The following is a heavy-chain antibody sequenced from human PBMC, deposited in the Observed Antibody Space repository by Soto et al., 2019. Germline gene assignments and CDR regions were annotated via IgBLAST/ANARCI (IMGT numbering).Heavy chain of an antibody. V-gene: IGHV3-53*04. CDR1: GFTVSRNY. Sequence: DVSLVESGGGLVLPGGSLTLSCAVSGFTVSRNYMNWVRQAPGKGLEWVSIIYGGGTSHYAGSVKGRFTISRHHSKNTLYLQLTSLRPEATAVYYFATDPFGSGESYYWGQGTLVTVAS. J-gene: IGHJ4*02. CDR3: ATDPFGSGESYY. D-gene: IGHD3-10*01. CDR2: IYGGGTS.